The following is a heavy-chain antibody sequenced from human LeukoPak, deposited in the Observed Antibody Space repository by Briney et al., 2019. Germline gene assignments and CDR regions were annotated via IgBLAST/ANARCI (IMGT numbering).Heavy chain of an antibody. J-gene: IGHJ5*02. D-gene: IGHD3-10*01. V-gene: IGHV4-38-2*02. CDR1: GYSISSGHH. CDR3: ARGPRFGELLWHWFDP. CDR2: MYHSGST. Sequence: SETLSLTCTVSGYSISSGHHWGWIRQPPGKGLEWIGSMYHSGSTYYNPPLKSRVTISEDTSKNQFSLKLRSVTAADTAVYYCARGPRFGELLWHWFDPWGQGTLVTVSS.